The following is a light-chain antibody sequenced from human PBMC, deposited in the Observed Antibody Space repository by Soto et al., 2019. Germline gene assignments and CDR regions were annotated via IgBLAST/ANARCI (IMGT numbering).Light chain of an antibody. Sequence: QSALTQPPSASGSPGQSVTMSCTGTSSDVGNYQYVSWYQQHPGKAPKLIIYEVSKRPSGVPDRFSGSKSGNTASLTVSGIKAEDEADYYCSSYAASNNLVFGGGTKLTVL. CDR1: SSDVGNYQY. V-gene: IGLV2-8*01. J-gene: IGLJ3*02. CDR3: SSYAASNNLV. CDR2: EVS.